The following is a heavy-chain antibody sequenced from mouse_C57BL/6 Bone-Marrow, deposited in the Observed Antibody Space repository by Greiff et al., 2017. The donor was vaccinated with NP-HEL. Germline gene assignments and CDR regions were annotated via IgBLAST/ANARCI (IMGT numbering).Heavy chain of an antibody. V-gene: IGHV14-4*01. CDR3: TTQFITTVFDY. CDR2: IDPENGDT. CDR1: GFNIKDDY. J-gene: IGHJ2*01. Sequence: VQLQQSGAELVRPGASVKLSCTASGFNIKDDYMHWVKQRPEQGLEWIGWIDPENGDTEYASKFQGKATITADTSSNTAYLQLSSLTSEDTAVYYCTTQFITTVFDYWGQGTTLTVSS. D-gene: IGHD1-1*01.